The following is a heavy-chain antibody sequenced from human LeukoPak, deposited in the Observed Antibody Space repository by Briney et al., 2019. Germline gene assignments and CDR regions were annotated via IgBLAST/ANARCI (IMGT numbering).Heavy chain of an antibody. CDR3: ARVPRSYYYDYYMDV. CDR1: GGSISGYH. V-gene: IGHV4-59*01. Sequence: SETLSLTCNVSGGSISGYHWSWIRQPPGKGLEWLGYIYYSGSSNYNPSLKSRVTMSADTSKNQFSLKLSSVTAADTAVYYCARVPRSYYYDYYMDVWGKGTTATVSS. J-gene: IGHJ6*03. CDR2: IYYSGSS.